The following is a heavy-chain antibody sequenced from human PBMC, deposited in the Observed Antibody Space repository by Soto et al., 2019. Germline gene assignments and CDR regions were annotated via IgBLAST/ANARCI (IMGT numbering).Heavy chain of an antibody. CDR3: ARGWGHSGSNYLTWDY. CDR1: GYSFTNYW. Sequence: EVQLVQSGAEVKKPGESLKISCKGSGYSFTNYWIAWVRQMPGKGLEWMGIIYPGDSDIRYSPSFQGQVTISADKSISTAYLQWSSLKASDTAMYYCARGWGHSGSNYLTWDYWGQGTLVTVSS. CDR2: IYPGDSDI. D-gene: IGHD1-26*01. J-gene: IGHJ4*02. V-gene: IGHV5-51*01.